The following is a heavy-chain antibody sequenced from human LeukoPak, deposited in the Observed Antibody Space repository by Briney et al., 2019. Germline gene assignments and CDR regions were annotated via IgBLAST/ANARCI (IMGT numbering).Heavy chain of an antibody. Sequence: ASVKVSCKASGYTFTSYDINWVRQATGQGLEWMGWMNPNGGNTGYAQKFQGRVTMTRNTSISTAYMELSSLRSEDTAVYYCARGGWELRRFDYWGQGTLVTVSS. D-gene: IGHD1-26*01. CDR2: MNPNGGNT. V-gene: IGHV1-8*01. CDR3: ARGGWELRRFDY. J-gene: IGHJ4*02. CDR1: GYTFTSYD.